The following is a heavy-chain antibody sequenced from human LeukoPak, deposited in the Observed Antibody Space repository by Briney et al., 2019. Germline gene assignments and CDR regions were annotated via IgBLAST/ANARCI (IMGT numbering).Heavy chain of an antibody. CDR3: ASGYSYGDGV. CDR1: GGSFSGYY. Sequence: PSETLSLTCAVYGGSFSGYYWSWIRQPPGKGLEWIGEINHSGSTNYNPSLKSRVTISVDTSKNQFSLKLSSVTAADTAVYYCASGYSYGDGVWGKGTTVTVSS. J-gene: IGHJ6*04. CDR2: INHSGST. D-gene: IGHD5-18*01. V-gene: IGHV4-34*01.